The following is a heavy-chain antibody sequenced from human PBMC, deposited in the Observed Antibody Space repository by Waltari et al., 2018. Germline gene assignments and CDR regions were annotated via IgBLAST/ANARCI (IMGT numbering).Heavy chain of an antibody. V-gene: IGHV3-7*01. Sequence: EVQLVESGGGLVQTGGSLSRTCAASGITISSFWMNWVRQTPGKGLEWVAGNKQDGSEKYYADSVKGRFTISRDNANNSLYLQMNSLRAEDTAVYYCATSGWYCFDYWGQGTLVTVSS. D-gene: IGHD6-19*01. CDR3: ATSGWYCFDY. J-gene: IGHJ4*02. CDR1: GITISSFW. CDR2: NKQDGSEK.